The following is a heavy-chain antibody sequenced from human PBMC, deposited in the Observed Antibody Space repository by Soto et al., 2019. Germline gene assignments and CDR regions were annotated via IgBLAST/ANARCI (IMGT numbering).Heavy chain of an antibody. V-gene: IGHV3-30*03. CDR2: ISYDGSNE. D-gene: IGHD3-10*01. CDR1: GFTFSSSG. J-gene: IGHJ6*02. Sequence: QVQLVESGGGVVQPGRSLRLSCAASGFTFSSSGMHWVRQAPGKGLEWVAVISYDGSNEYYADSVKGRFTISRDNSKNTLYLQMYSLRAEDTAVYYCASCRGSGKRCYLGMDVWGQGTTVTVSS. CDR3: ASCRGSGKRCYLGMDV.